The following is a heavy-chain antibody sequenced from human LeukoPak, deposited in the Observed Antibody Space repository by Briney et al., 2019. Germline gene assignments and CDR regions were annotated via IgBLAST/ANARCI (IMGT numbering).Heavy chain of an antibody. Sequence: PSETLSLTCTVSGGSISSGDYYWRWIRQPPGKGLEWIGYIYYSGSTYYNPSLKSRVTISVDTSKNQFSLKLSSVTAADTAVYYCARGVYSYGYKVFDYWGQGTLVTVSS. CDR2: IYYSGST. V-gene: IGHV4-30-4*01. D-gene: IGHD5-18*01. CDR1: GGSISSGDYY. CDR3: ARGVYSYGYKVFDY. J-gene: IGHJ4*02.